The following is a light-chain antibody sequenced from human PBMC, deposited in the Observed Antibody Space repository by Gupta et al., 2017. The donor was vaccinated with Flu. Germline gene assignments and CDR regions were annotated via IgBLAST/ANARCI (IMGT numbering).Light chain of an antibody. CDR1: NIGSQT. Sequence: SYVLTQLPPLSVPPGQTARVTCAANNIGSQTVHWYQQKPGQAPVLVVYADRDRPSGIPERFSGSKSGTTATLNINRVEAGDEADFYCQVEDRNADRWVFGGGTKLSVL. CDR3: QVEDRNADRWV. CDR2: ADR. V-gene: IGLV3-21*02. J-gene: IGLJ3*02.